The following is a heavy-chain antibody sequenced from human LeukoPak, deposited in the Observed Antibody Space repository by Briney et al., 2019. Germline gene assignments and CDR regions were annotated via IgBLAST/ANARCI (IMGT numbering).Heavy chain of an antibody. CDR2: ISSSSSYI. J-gene: IGHJ5*02. V-gene: IGHV3-21*01. CDR3: ARGKDFSNKAAAGVRWFDP. D-gene: IGHD6-13*01. CDR1: GFTFSSYS. Sequence: GGSLRLSCAASGFTFSSYSMNWVRQAPGKGLEWVSSISSSSSYIYYADSVKGRFTISRDNAKNSLYLQMNSLRAEDTAVYYCARGKDFSNKAAAGVRWFDPWGQGTLVTVSS.